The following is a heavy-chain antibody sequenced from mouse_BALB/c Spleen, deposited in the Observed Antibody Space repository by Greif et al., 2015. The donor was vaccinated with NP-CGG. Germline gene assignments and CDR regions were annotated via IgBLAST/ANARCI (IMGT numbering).Heavy chain of an antibody. CDR2: IYPGDGDT. CDR1: GYAFSSYW. V-gene: IGHV1-80*01. D-gene: IGHD2-10*02. Sequence: QVQLQQSGAELVRPGSSVKISCKASGYAFSSYWMNWVKQRPGQGLEWIGQIYPGDGDTNYNGKFKGKATLTADKSSSTAYMQLSSLTSEDSAVYFCAGAYGNYGMDYWGQGTSVTVSS. CDR3: AGAYGNYGMDY. J-gene: IGHJ4*01.